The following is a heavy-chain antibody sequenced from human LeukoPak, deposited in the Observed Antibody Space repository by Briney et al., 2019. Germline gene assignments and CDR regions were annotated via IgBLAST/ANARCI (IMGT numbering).Heavy chain of an antibody. D-gene: IGHD2-2*02. V-gene: IGHV3-11*01. CDR1: GFTFSDYY. CDR3: TREGCGDTSCYTNDH. CDR2: IISSGSTM. J-gene: IGHJ4*02. Sequence: GGSLRLSCAASGFTFSDYYMSWIRQAPGKGLEWISYIISSGSTMYYADSVKGRFTISRDNAKNSLYLQMNSLRAEDTAVYYCTREGCGDTSCYTNDHWGQGTRVTVSS.